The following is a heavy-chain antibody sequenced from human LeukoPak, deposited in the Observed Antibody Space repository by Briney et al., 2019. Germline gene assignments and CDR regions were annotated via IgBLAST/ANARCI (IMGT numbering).Heavy chain of an antibody. Sequence: PSETLSLTCTVSGGSISSYYWSWIRQPPGKGLEWIGYIYYSGNTYYNPSLEGRVTMSVDTSKNQFSLNVISMTAADTAMYYCASERGYHANWGQGTLVTVSS. J-gene: IGHJ4*02. D-gene: IGHD5-12*01. CDR2: IYYSGNT. V-gene: IGHV4-59*12. CDR3: ASERGYHAN. CDR1: GGSISSYY.